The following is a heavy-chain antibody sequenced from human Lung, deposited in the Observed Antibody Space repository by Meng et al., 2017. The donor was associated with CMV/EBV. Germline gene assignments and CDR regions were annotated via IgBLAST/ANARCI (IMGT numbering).Heavy chain of an antibody. CDR2: INAYNGDT. CDR1: GYIFTNYG. CDR3: ARVEVGITSGDY. Sequence: AQLGPAGGEVKKAGASVKVSSKASGYIFTNYGITWVRQAPGQGLEWMGWINAYNGDTNYAQTLQGRVTMTTDTSTSTAYMELRSLRSDDTAVYYCARVEVGITSGDYWGQGTLVTVSS. D-gene: IGHD1-26*01. V-gene: IGHV1-18*01. J-gene: IGHJ4*02.